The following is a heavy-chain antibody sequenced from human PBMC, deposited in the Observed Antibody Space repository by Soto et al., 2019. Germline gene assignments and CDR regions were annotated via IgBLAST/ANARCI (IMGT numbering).Heavy chain of an antibody. Sequence: QVQLVQSGAEVKKPGASVKVSCKASGYTFTSYAMHWVRQAPGQRLEWMGWINAGNGNTKYSQKIQGRDTITRDTSAGPASGVLSGMSSEDPAVNYWEKSSSVVVATPLAYRGREP. D-gene: IGHD2-15*01. CDR1: GYTFTSYA. V-gene: IGHV1-3*01. CDR2: INAGNGNT. J-gene: IGHJ4*02. CDR3: EKSSSVVVATPLAY.